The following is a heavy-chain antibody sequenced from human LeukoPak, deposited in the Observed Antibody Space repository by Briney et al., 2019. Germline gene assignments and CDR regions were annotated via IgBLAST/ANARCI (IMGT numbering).Heavy chain of an antibody. V-gene: IGHV3-7*01. CDR2: IKQDGSEK. D-gene: IGHD3-3*01. CDR3: ARVGYDFWSGYYPPYFDY. J-gene: IGHJ4*02. CDR1: GFTLSSYW. Sequence: GGSLRLSCAASGFTLSSYWMSWVRQAPGKGLEWVANIKQDGSEKYYVDSVKGRFTISRDNGKNSLYLQMNSLRAEDTAVYYCARVGYDFWSGYYPPYFDYWGQGTLVTVSS.